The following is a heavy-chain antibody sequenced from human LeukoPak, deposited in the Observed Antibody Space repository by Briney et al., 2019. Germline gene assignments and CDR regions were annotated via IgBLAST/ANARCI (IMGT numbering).Heavy chain of an antibody. CDR2: IKTDGSIA. CDR1: GFSFSFYW. Sequence: QSGGSLRLSCAASGFSFSFYWMHWVRQAPGKGPVWVSRIKTDGSIADYADSVKGRFTISRDNSKNTLYLQMNSLRAEDTAVYYCAKDQGLGYYDSSGYYPWYFDYWGQGTLVTVSS. D-gene: IGHD3-22*01. V-gene: IGHV3-74*01. CDR3: AKDQGLGYYDSSGYYPWYFDY. J-gene: IGHJ4*02.